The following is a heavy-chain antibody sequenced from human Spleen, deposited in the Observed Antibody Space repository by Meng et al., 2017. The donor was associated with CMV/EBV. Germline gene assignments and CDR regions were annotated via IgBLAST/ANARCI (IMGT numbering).Heavy chain of an antibody. CDR2: IIPILGIA. Sequence: SVKVSCKASGYTFTGYYIYWVRQAPGQGLEWMGRIIPILGIANYAQKFQGRVTITADKSTSTAYMELSSLRSDDTAVYYCARDRRNYPYYYYYYGMDVWGQGTTVTVSS. CDR1: GYTFTGYY. J-gene: IGHJ6*02. V-gene: IGHV1-69*04. D-gene: IGHD4-11*01. CDR3: ARDRRNYPYYYYYYGMDV.